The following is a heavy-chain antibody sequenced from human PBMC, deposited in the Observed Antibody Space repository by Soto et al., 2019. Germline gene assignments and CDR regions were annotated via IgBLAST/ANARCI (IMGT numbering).Heavy chain of an antibody. CDR1: GFTFSSYG. D-gene: IGHD3-10*01. J-gene: IGHJ4*02. CDR3: ARDRLRTRSLLWFGEPPKLGLFDY. CDR2: IWYDGSNK. Sequence: GGSLRLSCAASGFTFSSYGMHWVRQAPGKGLEWVAVIWYDGSNKYYADSVKGRFTISRDNSKNTLYLQMNSLRAEDTAVYYCARDRLRTRSLLWFGEPPKLGLFDYWGQGTLVTVSS. V-gene: IGHV3-33*01.